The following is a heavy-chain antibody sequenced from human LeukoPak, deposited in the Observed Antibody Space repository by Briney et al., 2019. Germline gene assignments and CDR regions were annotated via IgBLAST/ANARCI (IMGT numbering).Heavy chain of an antibody. CDR2: FDPEDGET. Sequence: GASVKVSCKFSGYTLTELSMRWVRQAPGKGLEWMGGFDPEDGETIYAQKFQGRVTMTEDTSTDTAYMELSSLRSEDTAVYYCATDRPYSSSWYRPFDYWGQGTLVTVSS. J-gene: IGHJ4*02. CDR1: GYTLTELS. CDR3: ATDRPYSSSWYRPFDY. D-gene: IGHD6-13*01. V-gene: IGHV1-24*01.